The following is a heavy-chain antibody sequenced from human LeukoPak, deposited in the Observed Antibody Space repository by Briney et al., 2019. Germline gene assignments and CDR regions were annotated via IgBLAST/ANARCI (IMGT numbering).Heavy chain of an antibody. CDR3: ARHSGGDSYGYYFDY. Sequence: GGSLRLSCAASGFTVSTNYMSWVRQAPGKGLEWVSVIYSGGITYYAASVKGRFTISRDNSKNTLSLQMNSLRAEDTAVYYCARHSGGDSYGYYFDYWGQGTLVTVSS. CDR2: IYSGGIT. D-gene: IGHD2-21*01. J-gene: IGHJ4*02. CDR1: GFTVSTNY. V-gene: IGHV3-66*04.